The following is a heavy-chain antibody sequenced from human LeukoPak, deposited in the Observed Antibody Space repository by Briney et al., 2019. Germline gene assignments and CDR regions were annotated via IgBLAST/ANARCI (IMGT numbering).Heavy chain of an antibody. D-gene: IGHD3-3*01. Sequence: SETLSLTCTVSGGSISITTYSWGWIRQPPGKGLEWIGSVHYGGNTYYHPPLKSRVTISVDTSKNQFSLKLSSVTATDTAVYYCARPFWSGYNYYFDYWGQGTLVTVSS. CDR3: ARPFWSGYNYYFDY. V-gene: IGHV4-39*07. J-gene: IGHJ4*02. CDR1: GGSISITTYS. CDR2: VHYGGNT.